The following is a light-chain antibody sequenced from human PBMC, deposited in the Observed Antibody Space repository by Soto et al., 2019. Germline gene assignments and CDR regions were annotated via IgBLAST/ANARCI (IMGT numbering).Light chain of an antibody. J-gene: IGKJ3*01. V-gene: IGKV3-15*01. CDR2: GAS. Sequence: EIVMTQSPATLSVSPGERVTLSCRASQSVSTYLAWYQQKPGQAPRLLIYGASTRATGIPARFSGSGSGTEFTLTISSLQSEDVAIYYCKQYENWPPFTFGPGTKVDIK. CDR1: QSVSTY. CDR3: KQYENWPPFT.